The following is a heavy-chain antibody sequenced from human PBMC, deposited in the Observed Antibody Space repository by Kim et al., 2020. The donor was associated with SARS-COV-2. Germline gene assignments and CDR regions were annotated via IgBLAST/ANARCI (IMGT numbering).Heavy chain of an antibody. CDR3: AREGFGELLSYYYYYYGMDV. J-gene: IGHJ6*02. V-gene: IGHV3-21*01. D-gene: IGHD3-10*01. Sequence: GGSLRLSCAASGFTFSSYSMNWVRQAPGKGLEWVSSISSSSSYIYYADSVKGRFTISRDNAKNSLYLQMNSLRAEDTAVYYCAREGFGELLSYYYYYYGMDVWGQGTTVTVSS. CDR2: ISSSSSYI. CDR1: GFTFSSYS.